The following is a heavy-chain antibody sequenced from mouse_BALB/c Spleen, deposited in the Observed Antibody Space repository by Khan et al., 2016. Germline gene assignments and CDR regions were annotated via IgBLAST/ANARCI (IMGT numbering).Heavy chain of an antibody. V-gene: IGHV3-2*02. CDR3: TRAPTATRYFDV. D-gene: IGHD1-2*01. CDR2: IRYSGST. CDR1: GYSITSDYA. J-gene: IGHJ1*01. Sequence: EVELVESGPGLVKPSQSLSLTCTVTGYSITSDYAWNWIRQFPGNKLEWMGYIRYSGSTTYNPSLKSRISITRDTSKNQFFLQLYSVTTEDTATYYGTRAPTATRYFDVWGAGTTVTVSS.